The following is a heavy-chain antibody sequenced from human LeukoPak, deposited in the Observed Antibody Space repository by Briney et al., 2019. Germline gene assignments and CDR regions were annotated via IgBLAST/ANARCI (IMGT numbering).Heavy chain of an antibody. J-gene: IGHJ4*02. CDR1: GFTMKNFG. V-gene: IGHV3-33*01. Sequence: GTSLRLSCAVSGFTMKNFGMHWVRQAPGKGLEWVAVIWYDGSQRHYIDSVKGRFAISRENSMNTLSLEMNGLKVEGTAVYYCVRGADMNYNFENSFYFDSWGQGALVIVSS. D-gene: IGHD3-3*01. CDR2: IWYDGSQR. CDR3: VRGADMNYNFENSFYFDS.